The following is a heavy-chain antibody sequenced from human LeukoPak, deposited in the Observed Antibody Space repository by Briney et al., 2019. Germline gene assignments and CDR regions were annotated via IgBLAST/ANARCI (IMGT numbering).Heavy chain of an antibody. D-gene: IGHD3-22*01. V-gene: IGHV1-69*04. J-gene: IGHJ4*02. Sequence: SVKVSCKASGGTFSSYAISWVRQAPGQGLEWMGRIIPILGIANYAQKFQGRVTITADKSTSTAYMELSSLRSEDTAVYYCARDDYDSSGSDPDYWGQGTLVTVSS. CDR1: GGTFSSYA. CDR2: IIPILGIA. CDR3: ARDDYDSSGSDPDY.